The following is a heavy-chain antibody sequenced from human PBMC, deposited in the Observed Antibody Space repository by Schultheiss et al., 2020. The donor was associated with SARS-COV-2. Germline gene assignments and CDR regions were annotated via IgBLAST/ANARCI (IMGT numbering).Heavy chain of an antibody. D-gene: IGHD4-23*01. CDR3: ARVRDYGGNWDY. CDR2: ISGSGGST. J-gene: IGHJ4*02. V-gene: IGHV3-23*01. CDR1: GFTFSSYA. Sequence: GGSLRLSCAASGFTFSSYAMSWVRQAPGKGLEWVSAISGSGGSTYYADSVKGRFTISRDNAKNSLYLQMNSLRAEDTAVYYCARVRDYGGNWDYWGQGTLVTVSS.